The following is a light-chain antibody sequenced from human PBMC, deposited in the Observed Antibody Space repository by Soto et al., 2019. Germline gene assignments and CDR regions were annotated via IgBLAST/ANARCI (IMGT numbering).Light chain of an antibody. Sequence: DIQMTQSPSTLSASVGDRVTITCRASQSISIWLAWYQQKPGNAPKLLIYKASNLESGVPSSFSGSGSGTEFMLSISGLEPDDSASYYCMHFNHFPWTFGQGTRVEV. CDR2: KAS. J-gene: IGKJ1*01. CDR1: QSISIW. CDR3: MHFNHFPWT. V-gene: IGKV1-5*03.